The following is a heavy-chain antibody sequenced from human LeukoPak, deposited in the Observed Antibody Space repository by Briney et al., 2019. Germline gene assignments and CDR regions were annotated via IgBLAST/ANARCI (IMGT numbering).Heavy chain of an antibody. J-gene: IGHJ4*02. Sequence: ASVKVSCKASGYTFTSYGISWVRQAPGQRLEWMGWISAYNGNTNYAQKLQGRVTMTTDTSTSTAYMELRSLKSDDAAVYYCARVESGQNYGYYFDYWGQGTLVTVSS. D-gene: IGHD3-3*01. CDR1: GYTFTSYG. CDR2: ISAYNGNT. CDR3: ARVESGQNYGYYFDY. V-gene: IGHV1-18*01.